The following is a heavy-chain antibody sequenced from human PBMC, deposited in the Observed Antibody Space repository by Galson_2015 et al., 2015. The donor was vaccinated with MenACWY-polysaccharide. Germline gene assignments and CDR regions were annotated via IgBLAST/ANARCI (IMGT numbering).Heavy chain of an antibody. CDR2: MSPTSGNT. D-gene: IGHD2-15*01. V-gene: IGHV1-8*01. J-gene: IGHJ4*02. Sequence: SVKVSCKGSGYTFTTIAINWVRQAPGQGLEWMAWMSPTSGNTGSAQKFQGRVTMTWNTSISTAYMELSSLRSEDTAVYYCAREGRRVVWDEVDYGGPGTLLTVSS. CDR1: GYTFTTIA. CDR3: AREGRRVVWDEVDY.